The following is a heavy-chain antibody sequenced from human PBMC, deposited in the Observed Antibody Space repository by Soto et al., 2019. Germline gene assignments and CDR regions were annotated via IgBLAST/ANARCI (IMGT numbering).Heavy chain of an antibody. J-gene: IGHJ6*02. D-gene: IGHD6-13*01. CDR1: GGTFSSYA. V-gene: IGHV1-69*12. Sequence: QVQLVQSGAEVKKPGSSVTVSCKASGGTFSSYAVSWVRQAPGQGLEWMGGIIPIFGTTNYPLKFQGRVSTTADQSTSTAYMELVSLTAKDTAVYYCASPYNSSLDSSYHYAVEVWGQGRTVIVSS. CDR2: IIPIFGTT. CDR3: ASPYNSSLDSSYHYAVEV.